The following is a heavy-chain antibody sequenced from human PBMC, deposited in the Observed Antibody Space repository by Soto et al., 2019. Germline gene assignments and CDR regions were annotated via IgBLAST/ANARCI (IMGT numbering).Heavy chain of an antibody. V-gene: IGHV3-23*01. CDR1: GFTFSNYD. CDR2: VDSAGST. J-gene: IGHJ4*02. Sequence: EVQLLESGGGLVQPGGSLRLSCVASGFTFSNYDMSWVRQAPGKGLEWVSTVDSAGSTYYADSVMGRFTISRDNSRNTLSLQMNSLRAEDTAVYYCAKHRLARGIDYWGQGTPVTVSS. CDR3: AKHRLARGIDY. D-gene: IGHD3-10*01.